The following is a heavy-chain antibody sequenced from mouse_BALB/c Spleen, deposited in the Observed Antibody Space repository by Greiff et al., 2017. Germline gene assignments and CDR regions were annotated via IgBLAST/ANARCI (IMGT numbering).Heavy chain of an antibody. CDR1: GFSFTSYG. J-gene: IGHJ2*01. V-gene: IGHV2-2*02. CDR3: TRNGEGDYFDY. Sequence: QVQLQQPGPGLVQPSQTLSISCKVSGFSFTSYGVHWVRQSPGKGLEWLGVIWRGGSTDYNAAFISSLSISKDNSKSQVIFKMNSLHANDTAIYSCTRNGEGDYFDYWGQGTTLTVSS. CDR2: IWRGGST.